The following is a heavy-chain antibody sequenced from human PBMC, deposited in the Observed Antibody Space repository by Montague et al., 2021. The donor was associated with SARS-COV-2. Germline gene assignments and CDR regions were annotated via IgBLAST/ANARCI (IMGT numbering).Heavy chain of an antibody. D-gene: IGHD3-10*01. J-gene: IGHJ4*02. CDR1: GGSISSSIYH. V-gene: IGHV4-39*01. Sequence: SETLSLTCTVSGGSISSSIYHWGWIRQPPGKGLDWIGNIFYTGTTYYNPSLKSRVTIFVDTSKNQFSLKLTSVAAADTAVYYCARHYGSGFDYWGQGTLLTVSS. CDR3: ARHYGSGFDY. CDR2: IFYTGTT.